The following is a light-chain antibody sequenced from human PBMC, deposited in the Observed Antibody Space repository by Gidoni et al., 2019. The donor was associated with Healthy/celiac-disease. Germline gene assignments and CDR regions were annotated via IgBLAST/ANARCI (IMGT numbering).Light chain of an antibody. Sequence: IVMTQSPDSLAVSLVERATINCKSSQSVLYSSNNKNYLAWYQQKTGQPPKLLIYWASTRESGVPDRFSGSGSGTDFTLTISSLQAEDVAVYYCQQYYSTPFTFGHGTKVDIK. CDR2: WAS. CDR1: QSVLYSSNNKNY. J-gene: IGKJ3*01. V-gene: IGKV4-1*01. CDR3: QQYYSTPFT.